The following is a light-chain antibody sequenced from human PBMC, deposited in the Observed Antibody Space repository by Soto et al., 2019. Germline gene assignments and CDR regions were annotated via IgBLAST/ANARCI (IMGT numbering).Light chain of an antibody. V-gene: IGKV3-20*01. CDR1: QSVSSSY. Sequence: EIVLTQSPGTLSLSPGERATLSCRASQSVSSSYLGWYQQKPGQAPRLLIYGPSSRATGIPDRFSGSGSGTDFTLTISRLESEAIAVYYCQQYGNSPWTFGQGTNVEIK. CDR3: QQYGNSPWT. CDR2: GPS. J-gene: IGKJ1*01.